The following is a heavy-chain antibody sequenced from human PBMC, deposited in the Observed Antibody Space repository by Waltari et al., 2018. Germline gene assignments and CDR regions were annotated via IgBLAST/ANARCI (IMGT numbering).Heavy chain of an antibody. D-gene: IGHD7-27*01. CDR1: GLSFSTYV. V-gene: IGHV3-23*01. Sequence: EVQLLESGGGLVQTGGFLRLACVASGLSFSTYVMSWVRQAPGKGLEWVSSISDAGGIINYADSVKGRFTISRDNSKNTLYLQMNSLRVEDTAVYYCARGSGVDSWGQGTLVTVSS. CDR2: ISDAGGII. CDR3: ARGSGVDS. J-gene: IGHJ4*02.